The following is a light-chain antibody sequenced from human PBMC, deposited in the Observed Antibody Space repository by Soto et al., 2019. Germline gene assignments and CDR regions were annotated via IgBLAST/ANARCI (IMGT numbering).Light chain of an antibody. CDR2: DVS. J-gene: IGLJ2*01. CDR1: SSDVGGYNY. V-gene: IGLV2-14*01. CDR3: SSDTSSITLDVV. Sequence: QSVLTQPASVSGSPGQSITISCTGTSSDVGGYNYVSWYQQHPGKAPKLMIYDVSNRPSGVSNRFSVSKSGNTASLTISGLQAEDEADYYCSSDTSSITLDVVFGGGTKLTVL.